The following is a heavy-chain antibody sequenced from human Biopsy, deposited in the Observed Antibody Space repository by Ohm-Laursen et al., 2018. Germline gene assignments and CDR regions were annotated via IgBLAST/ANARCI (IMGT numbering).Heavy chain of an antibody. J-gene: IGHJ4*02. V-gene: IGHV3-9*01. Sequence: SLRLSCAASGFIFDDYDMHWVRQAPGKGLEWVSRINRDSGNADYVDSVRGRFTISRDNARKTLFLQMNSLRPEDTALYYCVKDRGGARASFHYWGQGIRVAVSS. D-gene: IGHD3-16*01. CDR1: GFIFDDYD. CDR3: VKDRGGARASFHY. CDR2: INRDSGNA.